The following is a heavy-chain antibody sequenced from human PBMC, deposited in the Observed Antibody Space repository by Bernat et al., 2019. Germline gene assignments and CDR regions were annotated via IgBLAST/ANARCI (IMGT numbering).Heavy chain of an antibody. CDR2: IKQDGSEM. D-gene: IGHD6-19*01. V-gene: IGHV3-7*01. CDR3: AGSIAVAGGY. Sequence: EVQLVESGGGLVQPGGSLRLSCAASGFTFSNYWMSWVRQAPGKGLEWVANIKQDGSEMHYVDSVKGRLTISRDNARNSLYLRMNSLRAEDTAVYYCAGSIAVAGGYWGQGTLVTVSS. CDR1: GFTFSNYW. J-gene: IGHJ4*02.